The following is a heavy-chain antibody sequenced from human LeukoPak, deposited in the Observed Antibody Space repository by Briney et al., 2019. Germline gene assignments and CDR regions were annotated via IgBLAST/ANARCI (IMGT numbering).Heavy chain of an antibody. V-gene: IGHV3-23*01. Sequence: PGGSLRLSCAASGFTFSSFGMNWVRQAPGKGLEWVSSISGCVVTTYYAGSVKGRCTISRDNSKNTLFLQMNSLRADDTAIYYCAKRAFWGQGTLVTVSS. CDR3: AKRAF. CDR2: ISGCVVTT. CDR1: GFTFSSFG. J-gene: IGHJ4*02.